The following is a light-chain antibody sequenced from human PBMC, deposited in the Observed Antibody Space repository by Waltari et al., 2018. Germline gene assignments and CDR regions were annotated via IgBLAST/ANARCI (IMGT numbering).Light chain of an antibody. CDR2: WAS. J-gene: IGKJ1*01. CDR1: QSVLHASNNRNY. CDR3: QDYNSYT. Sequence: DIVMTQSPDSLALSLGERATISCKSSQSVLHASNNRNYLAWYQQRPGQSPKLLISWASTRQSGVPDRFSGSGSAADFTLTITSLQADDFATYYCQDYNSYTFGQGTKVEVK. V-gene: IGKV4-1*01.